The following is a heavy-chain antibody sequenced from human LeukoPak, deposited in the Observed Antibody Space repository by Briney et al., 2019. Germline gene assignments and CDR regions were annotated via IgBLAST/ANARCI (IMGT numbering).Heavy chain of an antibody. CDR2: INHSGST. CDR1: GGSFSGYY. J-gene: IGHJ4*02. V-gene: IGHV4-34*01. CDR3: ARGLVGQGY. D-gene: IGHD2-15*01. Sequence: SETLSLTCAVYGGSFSGYYWSWIRQPPGKGLEWIGEINHSGSTNYNPSLKSRVTISVDTSKNQFSLKLSSVTAADTAVYYCARGLVGQGYWGQGTLVTVSS.